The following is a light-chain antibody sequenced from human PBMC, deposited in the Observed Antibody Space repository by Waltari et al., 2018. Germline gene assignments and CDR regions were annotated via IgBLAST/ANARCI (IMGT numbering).Light chain of an antibody. J-gene: IGLJ2*01. CDR3: QSGDSTSTHVV. V-gene: IGLV3-25*03. CDR1: AFPNKF. Sequence: SYDLTQPPSLSVSPGQTARITCSGDAFPNKFAFWYQQKPGHAPVLVTYKDTERPSGIPDRFSGSSSGTTVTLTISGVQAEDEADYYCQSGDSTSTHVVFGGGTKLTVL. CDR2: KDT.